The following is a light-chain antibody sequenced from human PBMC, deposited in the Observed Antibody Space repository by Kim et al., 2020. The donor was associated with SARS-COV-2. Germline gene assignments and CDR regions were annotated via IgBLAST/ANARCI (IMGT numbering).Light chain of an antibody. J-gene: IGLJ2*01. Sequence: SSELTQDPAVSVALGLTVRITCQGDSLRSYYASWYQQKPGQAPVLVIYGKNNRPSGIPDRFSGSSSGNTASLTITGAQAEDEADYYCNSRDSSGNHLGVFGGGTQLTVL. CDR1: SLRSYY. CDR2: GKN. CDR3: NSRDSSGNHLGV. V-gene: IGLV3-19*01.